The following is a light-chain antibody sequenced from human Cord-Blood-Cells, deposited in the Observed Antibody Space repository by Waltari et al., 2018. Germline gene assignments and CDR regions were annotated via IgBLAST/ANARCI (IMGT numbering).Light chain of an antibody. V-gene: IGLV2-14*01. CDR1: SSDVGGYNY. J-gene: IGLJ2*01. CDR3: SSYTSSSTLV. CDR2: DVS. Sequence: QSALTQPASVSGSPGQSITISCTGTSSDVGGYNYVSWYQQHQGKAPKLMIYDVSNRPSGVSNPFSGSKSGNTASLTISGLQAEDEADYYCSSYTSSSTLVFGGGTKLTVL.